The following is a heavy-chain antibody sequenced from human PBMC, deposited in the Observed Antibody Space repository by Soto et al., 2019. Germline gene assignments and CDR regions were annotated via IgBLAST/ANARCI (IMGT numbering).Heavy chain of an antibody. Sequence: GSLRLSCAASGXTFSSYWMHWVRRAPGKGLEWVAVIWYDGSNKYYADSVKGRFTISRDNSKKKLYLQMNSPRAEDTAVYYCARDMWYSYGFSGFDYWGQGTLGTVS. V-gene: IGHV3-33*01. D-gene: IGHD5-18*01. CDR2: IWYDGSNK. CDR1: GXTFSSYW. CDR3: ARDMWYSYGFSGFDY. J-gene: IGHJ4*02.